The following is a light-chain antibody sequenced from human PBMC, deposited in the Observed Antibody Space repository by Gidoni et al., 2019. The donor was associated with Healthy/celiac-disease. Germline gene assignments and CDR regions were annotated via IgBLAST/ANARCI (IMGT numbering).Light chain of an antibody. V-gene: IGKV1-5*03. CDR3: QQYNSYWT. J-gene: IGKJ1*01. Sequence: DIQMHQSPSTLSASVGDRVTITCRASQSISSWLAWYQQKPGKAPKLLIYKASSLESGVPSRFSGSGSGTEFTLTISSLQPDDFATYYCQQYNSYWTFXXXTKVEIK. CDR1: QSISSW. CDR2: KAS.